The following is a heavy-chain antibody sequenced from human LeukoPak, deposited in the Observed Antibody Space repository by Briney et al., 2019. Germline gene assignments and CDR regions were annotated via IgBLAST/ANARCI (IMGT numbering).Heavy chain of an antibody. J-gene: IGHJ4*02. CDR3: ARDRGVPRPYYFDQ. V-gene: IGHV4-39*07. D-gene: IGHD3-10*01. CDR1: GGSISSSSYY. CDR2: IHYNGST. Sequence: PSETLSLTCTVSGGSISSSSYYWGCIRQPPGKGLERIGSIHYNGSTCYNPSLESRVIMSVDTSKNQFSLNLTSVTAADAAMYYCARDRGVPRPYYFDQWGQGTLVTVSS.